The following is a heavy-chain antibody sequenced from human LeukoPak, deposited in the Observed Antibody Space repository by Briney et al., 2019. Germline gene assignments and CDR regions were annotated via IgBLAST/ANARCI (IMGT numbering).Heavy chain of an antibody. CDR2: INHSGST. V-gene: IGHV4-34*01. CDR3: ARAVLYCSSTSCSPYYFDY. J-gene: IGHJ4*02. CDR1: GGSFSGYY. Sequence: PSETLTLTCAVYGGSFSGYYWSWIRQPPGKGLEWIGEINHSGSTNYNPSLKSRVTISVDTSKNQFSLKLSSVPAADTAVYYCARAVLYCSSTSCSPYYFDYWGQGTLVTVSS. D-gene: IGHD2-2*01.